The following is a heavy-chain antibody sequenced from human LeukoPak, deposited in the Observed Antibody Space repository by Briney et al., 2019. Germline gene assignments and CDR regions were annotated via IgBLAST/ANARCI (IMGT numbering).Heavy chain of an antibody. J-gene: IGHJ4*02. D-gene: IGHD3-22*01. CDR3: ARQSTPHYYDSSGYFVY. CDR1: GGSISSGGYY. Sequence: MSSETLSLTCTVSGGSISSGGYYWSWIRQHPGKGLEWIGYIYYSGSTNYNPSLKSRVTISVDTSKNQFSLKLSSVTAADTAVYYCARQSTPHYYDSSGYFVYWGQGTLVTVSS. CDR2: IYYSGST. V-gene: IGHV4-61*08.